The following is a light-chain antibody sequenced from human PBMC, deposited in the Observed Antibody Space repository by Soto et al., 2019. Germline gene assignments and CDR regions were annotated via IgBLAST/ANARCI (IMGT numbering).Light chain of an antibody. Sequence: EIALTQSPGTLSLSPGERATISCRASQTFSNSFLSWFQQIPGQAPRLLIYGASMRATGIPDRFSGSGSGTDFTLTISRLEPEDFAVYYCQQCGSSSTFGQGTRLEIK. V-gene: IGKV3-20*01. CDR3: QQCGSSST. CDR2: GAS. CDR1: QTFSNSF. J-gene: IGKJ5*01.